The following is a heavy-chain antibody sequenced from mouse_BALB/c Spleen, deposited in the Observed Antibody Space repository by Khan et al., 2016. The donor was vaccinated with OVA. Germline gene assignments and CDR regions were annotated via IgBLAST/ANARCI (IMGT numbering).Heavy chain of an antibody. J-gene: IGHJ2*01. CDR3: ARIKKIVATYFDY. CDR2: TNPTNGRT. D-gene: IGHD1-1*01. V-gene: IGHV1S81*02. CDR1: GYTFTSYW. Sequence: QVQLQQPGAELVKAGASVKMSCKASGYTFTSYWMHWVKQRLGQGLEWFAETNPTNGRTYYNEKFKSKATLTVDKSSSTADMLLSGPPFEDSAVYYCARIKKIVATYFDYWGQGTTLTVSS.